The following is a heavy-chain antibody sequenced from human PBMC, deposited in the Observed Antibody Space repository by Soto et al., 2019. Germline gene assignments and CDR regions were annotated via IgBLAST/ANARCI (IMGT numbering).Heavy chain of an antibody. J-gene: IGHJ4*02. CDR3: ARAYSGSYNDY. Sequence: SETLSLTCAVSGDSISSSNWWSWVRQPPGTGLEWIAEIYHSGSTNYNPSLKSRVTISVDKSKNHFSLKLSSVTAADTAVYYCARAYSGSYNDYWGQGTLVTVSS. CDR2: IYHSGST. CDR1: GDSISSSNW. D-gene: IGHD1-26*01. V-gene: IGHV4-4*02.